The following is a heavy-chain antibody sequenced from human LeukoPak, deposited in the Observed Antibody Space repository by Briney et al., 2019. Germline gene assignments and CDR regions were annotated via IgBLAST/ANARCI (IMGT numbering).Heavy chain of an antibody. J-gene: IGHJ2*01. CDR1: GCSISSYC. CDR2: IYYSGST. Sequence: SETLSLTCAVSGCSISSYCWSWIRQPPGKGLEWVGYIYYSGSTNYNPALKSGVTTTVETTSNQFFLKLSAITGADTAVDYYARVYYSSSYDYSYFYLWGRGTLVTVSS. D-gene: IGHD6-13*01. CDR3: ARVYYSSSYDYSYFYL. V-gene: IGHV4-59*01.